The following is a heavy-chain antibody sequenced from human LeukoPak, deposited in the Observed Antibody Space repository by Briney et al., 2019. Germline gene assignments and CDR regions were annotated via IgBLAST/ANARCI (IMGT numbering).Heavy chain of an antibody. D-gene: IGHD4-17*01. CDR3: ARGSDETVTISGWFDP. J-gene: IGHJ5*02. CDR2: LNSDGRTT. Sequence: AGGSLRLSCAASGFTFSNHWMHWVRQGPGKGLVRVSRLNSDGRTTTYADSVKGRFTISRDNAKNTLYLQMNSLRVEDTAVYYCARGSDETVTISGWFDPWGQGTLVTVSS. CDR1: GFTFSNHW. V-gene: IGHV3-74*01.